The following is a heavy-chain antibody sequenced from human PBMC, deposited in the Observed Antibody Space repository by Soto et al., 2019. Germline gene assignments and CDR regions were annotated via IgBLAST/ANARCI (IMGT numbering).Heavy chain of an antibody. J-gene: IGHJ5*02. CDR2: ISSSSRTI. D-gene: IGHD1-26*01. CDR3: AREGGNLNWFDP. V-gene: IGHV3-48*02. CDR1: GFTFSSYS. Sequence: EVQLVESGGGLVQPGGSLRLSCAASGFTFSSYSMNWVRQAPGKGLEWVSYISSSSRTIYYADSVKGRFTISRDNAKNSLYLPMNSLRDEDTAVYYCAREGGNLNWFDPWGQGTLVTVSS.